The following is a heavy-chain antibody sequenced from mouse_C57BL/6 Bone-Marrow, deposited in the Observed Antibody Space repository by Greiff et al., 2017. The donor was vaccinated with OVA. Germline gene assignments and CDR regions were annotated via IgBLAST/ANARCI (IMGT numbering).Heavy chain of an antibody. J-gene: IGHJ3*01. CDR3: ARWGYDGLHGFAY. Sequence: VQLQQPGAELVKPGASVKMSCKASGYTFTSYWITWVKQRPGQGLEWIGDIYPGSGSTNYNEKFKSKATLTVDTSYSTAYMQLSSLTAEDSAVYYCARWGYDGLHGFAYWGQGTLVTVSA. CDR1: GYTFTSYW. V-gene: IGHV1-55*01. D-gene: IGHD2-3*01. CDR2: IYPGSGST.